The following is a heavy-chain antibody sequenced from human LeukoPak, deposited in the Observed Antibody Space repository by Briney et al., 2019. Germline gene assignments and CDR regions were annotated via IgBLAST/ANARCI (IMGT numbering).Heavy chain of an antibody. D-gene: IGHD3-16*02. J-gene: IGHJ4*02. CDR1: GGSISSGGYS. Sequence: SETLSLTCAVSGGSISSGGYSWSWIRQPPGKGLEWIGYIYHSGSTYYNPSLKSRVTISVDRSKNQFSLKLSSVTAADTAVYYCARTSLNYDYVWGSYRHTHDHPFDYWGQGTLVTVSS. CDR3: ARTSLNYDYVWGSYRHTHDHPFDY. CDR2: IYHSGST. V-gene: IGHV4-30-2*01.